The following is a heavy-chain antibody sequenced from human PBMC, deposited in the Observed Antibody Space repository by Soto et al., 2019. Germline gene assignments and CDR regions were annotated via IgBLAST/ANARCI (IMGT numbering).Heavy chain of an antibody. CDR2: IYYSGST. J-gene: IGHJ4*02. CDR1: GGSISSGDYY. V-gene: IGHV4-30-4*01. CDR3: ARGYGRNFDY. D-gene: IGHD5-18*01. Sequence: SETLSLTCTVSGGSISSGDYYWSWIRQSPGKGLEWIGYIYYSGSTYYNPSLKSRVTISVDTSKNQFSLRLSSVTSADTAVYYCARGYGRNFDYWGQGTLVTVSS.